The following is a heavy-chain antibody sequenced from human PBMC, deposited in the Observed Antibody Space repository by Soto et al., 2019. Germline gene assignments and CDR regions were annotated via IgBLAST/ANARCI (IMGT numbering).Heavy chain of an antibody. CDR3: AIMYGSGLGGDLGY. Sequence: QVQLVQSGAEVKKPGSSVKVSCKASGDTFSSYAITWVRQAPGQGLEWMGGVIPMFGTPNYAQKFQDRVTITADDSTNTAYMDLSSLRSDDTAVYYCAIMYGSGLGGDLGYWGQGTLVTVSS. CDR1: GDTFSSYA. V-gene: IGHV1-69*12. J-gene: IGHJ4*02. CDR2: VIPMFGTP. D-gene: IGHD6-19*01.